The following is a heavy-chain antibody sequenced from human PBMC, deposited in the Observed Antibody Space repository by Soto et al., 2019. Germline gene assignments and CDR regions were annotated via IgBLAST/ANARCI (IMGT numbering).Heavy chain of an antibody. CDR1: GLTFSSYG. V-gene: IGHV3-33*01. D-gene: IGHD2-15*01. J-gene: IGHJ6*02. CDR2: IWFDGTNK. CDR3: ASEYCSGGSCYYYGMDV. Sequence: PGGSLRLSCAASGLTFSSYGMHWVRQAPGKGLEWVALIWFDGTNKYYADSVKGRFTISRDNSKNTLYLQMNSLRAEDTAVYYCASEYCSGGSCYYYGMDVWGQGTTVTVSS.